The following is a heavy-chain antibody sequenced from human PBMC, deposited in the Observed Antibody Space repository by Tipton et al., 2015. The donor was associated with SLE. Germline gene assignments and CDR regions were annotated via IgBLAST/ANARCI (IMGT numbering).Heavy chain of an antibody. Sequence: LRLSCTVSGGSITENSWSWIRQPPGKGLEWIGYIYTTGNIFYNPSLMSRVTIGVDTSKNQFSLKLSSVTAADTAVYYCARDRGSSSWYGYDYWGQGTLVTVSS. V-gene: IGHV4-59*01. CDR2: IYTTGNI. D-gene: IGHD6-13*01. J-gene: IGHJ4*02. CDR1: GGSITENS. CDR3: ARDRGSSSWYGYDY.